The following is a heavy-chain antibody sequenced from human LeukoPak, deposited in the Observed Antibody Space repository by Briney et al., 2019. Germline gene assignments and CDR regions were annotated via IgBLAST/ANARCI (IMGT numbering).Heavy chain of an antibody. CDR3: ARQNSGYELGRFDY. CDR2: IYPGDSDT. CDR1: GYSFTNYW. J-gene: IGHJ4*02. D-gene: IGHD5-12*01. V-gene: IGHV5-51*01. Sequence: GESLKISCQGSGYSFTNYWIGWVRQMPGEGLEWMGIIYPGDSDTRYSASFQGQVTISADKSISTAYLQWSSLKASDTAMYYCARQNSGYELGRFDYWGQGNLVTVSS.